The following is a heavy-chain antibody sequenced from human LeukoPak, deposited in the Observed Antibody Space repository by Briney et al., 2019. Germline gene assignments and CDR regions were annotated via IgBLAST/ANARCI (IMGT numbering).Heavy chain of an antibody. D-gene: IGHD2-2*01. CDR3: ARLSTRFDSGCSDASCYVHY. J-gene: IGHJ4*02. V-gene: IGHV4-59*11. Sequence: KPSETLSLTCTVSGGSISGHYWTWIRLPPGKGLELIGHIFSTGATHYNPSLRSRVTMSIDTSKNQFSLRLSSVNVADTAVYYCARLSTRFDSGCSDASCYVHYWGQGTQVTASS. CDR2: IFSTGAT. CDR1: GGSISGHY.